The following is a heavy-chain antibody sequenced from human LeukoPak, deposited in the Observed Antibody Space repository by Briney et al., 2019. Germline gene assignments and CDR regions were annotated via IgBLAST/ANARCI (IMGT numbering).Heavy chain of an antibody. Sequence: GGSLRLFCAASGFTFSDYYMSWIRQAPGKGLEWVSYISSSGSTIYYADSVKGRFTISRDNAKNSLYLQMNSLRAEDTAVYYCARDQSSHYDILTGYLHYYYYGMDVWGQGTTVTVSS. CDR2: ISSSGSTI. CDR3: ARDQSSHYDILTGYLHYYYYGMDV. J-gene: IGHJ6*02. D-gene: IGHD3-9*01. V-gene: IGHV3-11*01. CDR1: GFTFSDYY.